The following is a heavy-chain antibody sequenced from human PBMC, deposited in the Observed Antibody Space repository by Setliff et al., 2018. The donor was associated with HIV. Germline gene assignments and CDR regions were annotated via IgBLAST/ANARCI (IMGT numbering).Heavy chain of an antibody. CDR1: GDSIGSSSYY. D-gene: IGHD6-13*01. Sequence: PSETLSLTCTVSGDSIGSSSYYWAWIRQPPGKGLEWIGNIYYSGSTYYNPSLKSRVTISVDTSKDQFSLKLSSVTAADTAVYYCARAMSSSWYIDGFDIWGQGTVVTVSS. CDR3: ARAMSSSWYIDGFDI. J-gene: IGHJ3*02. V-gene: IGHV4-39*07. CDR2: IYYSGST.